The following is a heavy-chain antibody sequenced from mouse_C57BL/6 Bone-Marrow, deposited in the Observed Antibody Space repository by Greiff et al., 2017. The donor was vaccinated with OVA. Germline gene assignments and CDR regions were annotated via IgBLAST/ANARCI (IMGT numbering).Heavy chain of an antibody. CDR3: ASYGNYYGAWFAY. Sequence: VQLQQSGPGLVQPSQSLSITCTVSGFSLTSYGVHWVRQPHAPLREWLGVIWSRCSTYYNAAFISRLSISKDNSKSQVFFKMNSLQADDTAIYYCASYGNYYGAWFAYWGQGTLVTVSA. J-gene: IGHJ3*01. CDR1: GFSLTSYG. CDR2: IWSRCST. D-gene: IGHD2-1*01. V-gene: IGHV2-2*01.